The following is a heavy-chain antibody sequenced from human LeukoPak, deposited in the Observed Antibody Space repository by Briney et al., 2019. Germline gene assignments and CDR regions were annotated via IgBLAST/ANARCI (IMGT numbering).Heavy chain of an antibody. CDR1: GGSISSYY. Sequence: TASETLSLTCTVSGGSISSYYWGWIRQPPGKGLEWIGYIFHSGSTNSNPSLKSRVTISVDTSKSQFSLKLSPVTAADTAVYYCARSAFGDYSFDYWGQGTLVTVSS. CDR2: IFHSGST. CDR3: ARSAFGDYSFDY. J-gene: IGHJ4*02. D-gene: IGHD3-16*01. V-gene: IGHV4-59*01.